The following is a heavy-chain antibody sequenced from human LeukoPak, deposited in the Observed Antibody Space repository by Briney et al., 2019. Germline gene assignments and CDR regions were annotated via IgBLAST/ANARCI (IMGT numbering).Heavy chain of an antibody. CDR3: AGGGSYYFDY. Sequence: GRSLRLSCAASGFTFISYAMHWVRQAPGKGLEWVAVISYDGSKKYYADSVKGRFTISRDNSKNTLYLQMNSLRAEDTAVYYCAGGGSYYFDYWGQGTLVTVSS. V-gene: IGHV3-30*04. J-gene: IGHJ4*02. D-gene: IGHD1-26*01. CDR1: GFTFISYA. CDR2: ISYDGSKK.